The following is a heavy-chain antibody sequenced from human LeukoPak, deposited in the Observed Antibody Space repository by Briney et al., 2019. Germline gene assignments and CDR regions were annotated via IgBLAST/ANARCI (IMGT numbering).Heavy chain of an antibody. D-gene: IGHD2-15*01. Sequence: ASVKVSCKASGYTFTSYGISWVRQAPGQGLERMGWISAYNGNTNYAQKLQGRVTMTTDASTSKAYMEQRSRRSDDTAVYYGARRYASDMVVDNWFDPWGQGTLVTVSS. CDR1: GYTFTSYG. V-gene: IGHV1-18*01. CDR3: ARRYASDMVVDNWFDP. CDR2: ISAYNGNT. J-gene: IGHJ5*02.